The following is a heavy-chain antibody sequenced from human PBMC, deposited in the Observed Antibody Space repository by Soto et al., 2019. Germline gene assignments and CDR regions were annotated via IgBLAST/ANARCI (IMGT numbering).Heavy chain of an antibody. D-gene: IGHD3-22*01. J-gene: IGHJ4*02. CDR2: IYWDDDK. CDR1: GFSLSTSGVG. CDR3: AHRPPYYDSSGYYFDY. Sequence: QITLKESGPPLVKPTQTLTLTCSFSGFSLSTSGVGVGWIRQPPGKALEWLALIYWDDDKRYSPSLKSRLAITKDTSKNQVVLTMTTMDPVDTATYYCAHRPPYYDSSGYYFDYWGQGTLVTVSS. V-gene: IGHV2-5*02.